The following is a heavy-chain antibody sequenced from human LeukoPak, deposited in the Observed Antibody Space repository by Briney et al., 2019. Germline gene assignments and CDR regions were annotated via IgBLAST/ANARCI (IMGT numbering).Heavy chain of an antibody. CDR2: ISAYNGNT. CDR3: AKTTATSEDYYYYYMDV. CDR1: GYTFTSYG. D-gene: IGHD4-17*01. J-gene: IGHJ6*03. Sequence: GAPVKVSCKTSGYTFTSYGISWVRQAPGQGLEWMGWISAYNGNTYYAQNLQGRVTMTTDTSTSTAYMELRSLRSDDTAVYYCAKTTATSEDYYYYYMDVWGKGTTVTVSS. V-gene: IGHV1-18*01.